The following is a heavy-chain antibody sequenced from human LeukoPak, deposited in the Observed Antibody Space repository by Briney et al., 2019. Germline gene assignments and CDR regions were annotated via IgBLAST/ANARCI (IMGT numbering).Heavy chain of an antibody. V-gene: IGHV3-74*01. Sequence: GGSLRLSCAVSGITFSSYWMHWVGKDPGRGLLWVSRINTQGTYTNYADSVKGRFTISRDNAKNTLYLQMSSLRADDTAVYYCVIDLGDYNDFWGQGTLVSVSS. D-gene: IGHD2-15*01. CDR1: GITFSSYW. CDR3: VIDLGDYNDF. CDR2: INTQGTYT. J-gene: IGHJ4*02.